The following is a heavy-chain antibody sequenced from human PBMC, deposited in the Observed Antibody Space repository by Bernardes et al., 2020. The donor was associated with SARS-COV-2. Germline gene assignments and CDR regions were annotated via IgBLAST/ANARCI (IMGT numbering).Heavy chain of an antibody. J-gene: IGHJ3*02. Sequence: GWSLRLSCVASGFTFRIYEMNWVRQAPGKGLEWISYISNSGSTIKYADSVKGRFTISRDNAKNSLFLQMNSLRAEDTAVYSCARGGAYGDYRPAFDIWGQGTMVTDSS. CDR1: GFTFRIYE. CDR3: ARGGAYGDYRPAFDI. D-gene: IGHD4-17*01. CDR2: ISNSGSTI. V-gene: IGHV3-48*03.